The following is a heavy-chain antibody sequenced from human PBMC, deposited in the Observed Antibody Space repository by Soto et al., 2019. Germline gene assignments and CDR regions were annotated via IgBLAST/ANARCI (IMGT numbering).Heavy chain of an antibody. Sequence: PGGSLRLSCVVSGFTFSHYAMSWVRQAPGKGPEWVSAISGGGGNTYYADSVKGRFTISRDNSKNTLYLGMNSLRGEDTAVYYCAKDPGSHDSPYFFDYWGQGALVTVS. D-gene: IGHD3-16*01. CDR1: GFTFSHYA. J-gene: IGHJ4*02. CDR3: AKDPGSHDSPYFFDY. V-gene: IGHV3-23*01. CDR2: ISGGGGNT.